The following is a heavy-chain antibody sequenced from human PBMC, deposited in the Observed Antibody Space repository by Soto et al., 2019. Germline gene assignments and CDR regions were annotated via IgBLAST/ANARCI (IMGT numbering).Heavy chain of an antibody. J-gene: IGHJ6*02. CDR3: ARDNIYYYYGMDV. Sequence: PSETLSLTCAVSGGSISSSNWWSWVRQPPGKGLEWLGELYPSGSTNYTPSLKSRVPISVTKSKNQFSLKLSSVPPADTAVYYWARDNIYYYYGMDVWGQGTTVTVAS. CDR2: LYPSGST. CDR1: GGSISSSNW. V-gene: IGHV4-4*02.